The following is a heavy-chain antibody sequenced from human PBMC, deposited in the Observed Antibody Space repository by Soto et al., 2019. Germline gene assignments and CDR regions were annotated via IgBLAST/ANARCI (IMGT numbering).Heavy chain of an antibody. CDR3: ARAETGNDASDI. CDR1: GATISGGGYY. J-gene: IGHJ3*02. V-gene: IGHV4-31*02. CDR2: IYYSGST. Sequence: ILSFTTYVSGATISGGGYYWSWIRQHPGKGLEWIGYIYYSGSTYYKQSLKSRVTISVDTSNNQFSLKLSYVTAADPAVYYCARAETGNDASDIRGQGTTVTVS. D-gene: IGHD1-1*01.